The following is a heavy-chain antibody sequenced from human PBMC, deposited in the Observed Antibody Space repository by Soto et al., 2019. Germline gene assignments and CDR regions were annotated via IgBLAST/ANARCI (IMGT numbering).Heavy chain of an antibody. J-gene: IGHJ6*02. Sequence: ASVKVSCKASGYTFTSYGISWVRQAPGQGLEWMGWISAYNGNTNYAQKLRGRVTMTTDTSTSTAYMELRSLRSDDTAVYYCARDGGYYVLGYGMDVWGQGTTVTVSS. CDR1: GYTFTSYG. CDR3: ARDGGYYVLGYGMDV. CDR2: ISAYNGNT. V-gene: IGHV1-18*01. D-gene: IGHD3-3*01.